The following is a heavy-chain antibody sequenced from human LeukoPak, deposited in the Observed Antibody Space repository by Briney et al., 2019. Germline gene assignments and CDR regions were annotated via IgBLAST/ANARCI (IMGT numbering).Heavy chain of an antibody. D-gene: IGHD3-10*01. V-gene: IGHV4-39*01. CDR3: ARPGHYYGSGSYFTVFDY. J-gene: IGHJ4*02. CDR1: GGSISSSSFY. CDR2: ISYTGST. Sequence: PSETLSLTCSVSGGSISSSSFYWGWIRQPPGKGLEWIGSISYTGSTYYNPSLKSRVTISVDTFKNQFSLRLNSVTAADTATYYCARPGHYYGSGSYFTVFDYWGQGTLVTVSS.